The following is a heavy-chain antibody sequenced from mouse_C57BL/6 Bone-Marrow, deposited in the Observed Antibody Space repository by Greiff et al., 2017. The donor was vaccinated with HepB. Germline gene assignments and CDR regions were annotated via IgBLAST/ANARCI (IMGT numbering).Heavy chain of an antibody. J-gene: IGHJ3*01. Sequence: EVKLEESGGGLVKPGGSLKLSCAASGFTFSSYAMSWVRQTPEKRLEWVATISDGGSYTYYPDNVKGRFTISRDNAKNNLYLQMSHLKSEDTAMYYCARHYYGSSYPYWGQGTLVTVSA. D-gene: IGHD1-1*01. CDR2: ISDGGSYT. CDR1: GFTFSSYA. CDR3: ARHYYGSSYPY. V-gene: IGHV5-4*03.